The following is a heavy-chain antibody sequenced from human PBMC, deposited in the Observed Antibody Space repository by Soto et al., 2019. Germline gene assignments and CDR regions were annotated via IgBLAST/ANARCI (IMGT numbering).Heavy chain of an antibody. CDR1: GGSISSYY. J-gene: IGHJ6*02. D-gene: IGHD3-9*01. Sequence: SETLSLTCTVSGGSISSYYWSWIRQPPGKGLEWIGYIYDSGSTNYNPSLKSRVTISVDTSKNQFSLKLSSVTAADTAVYYCARDRGYPTYYDILTGYYPRGDYYYYGMDVWGQGTTVTVSS. CDR2: IYDSGST. CDR3: ARDRGYPTYYDILTGYYPRGDYYYYGMDV. V-gene: IGHV4-59*01.